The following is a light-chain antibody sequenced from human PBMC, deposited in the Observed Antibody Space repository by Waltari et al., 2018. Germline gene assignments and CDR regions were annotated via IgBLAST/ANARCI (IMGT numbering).Light chain of an antibody. CDR2: GAS. J-gene: IGKJ3*01. V-gene: IGKV3-20*01. CDR1: QSVSSSD. Sequence: EIVLTESPGTLSSSRGEGATLSCSASQSVSSSDLAWYQQKPGQAPRLLIYGASSRATGIPDRFSGSGSGTDFTLTISRLEPEDFAVYYCQQYGSSPVTFGPGTKVDIK. CDR3: QQYGSSPVT.